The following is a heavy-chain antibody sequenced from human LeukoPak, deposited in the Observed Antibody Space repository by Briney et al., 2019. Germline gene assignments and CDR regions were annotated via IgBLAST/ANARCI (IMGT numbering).Heavy chain of an antibody. Sequence: GGSLRLSCAASGFTFSRYAMSWVRQAPVKVLEWVSGISGSGGSRYYADPVKGRFTISRDNSKNTLYLQMNSLRAEDTAVYYCAKTSDSSPDYFDYWGQGTLVTVSS. CDR1: GFTFSRYA. CDR2: ISGSGGSR. J-gene: IGHJ4*02. V-gene: IGHV3-23*01. CDR3: AKTSDSSPDYFDY. D-gene: IGHD3-22*01.